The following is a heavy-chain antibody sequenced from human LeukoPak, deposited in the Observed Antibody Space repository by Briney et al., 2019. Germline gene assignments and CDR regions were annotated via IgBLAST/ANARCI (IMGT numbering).Heavy chain of an antibody. CDR1: GGSISSSSYY. V-gene: IGHV4-39*07. CDR3: AVGSSAAYRRGWRDWFDP. J-gene: IGHJ5*02. CDR2: IYYSGST. D-gene: IGHD3-22*01. Sequence: SETLSLTCTVSGGSISSSSYYWGWIRQPPGKGLEWIGRIYYSGSTYYNPSLKSRVTISVDTSKNQFSLKLSSVTAADTAVYYCAVGSSAAYRRGWRDWFDPWGQGTLVTVSS.